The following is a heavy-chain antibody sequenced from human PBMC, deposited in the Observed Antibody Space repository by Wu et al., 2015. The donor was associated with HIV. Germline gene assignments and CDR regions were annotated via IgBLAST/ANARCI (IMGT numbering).Heavy chain of an antibody. J-gene: IGHJ5*02. CDR3: ARSPFLEWLPPVGWFDP. Sequence: QVQLVQSGAEVKKPGASVKVSCKASGYTFTGYYMHWVRQAPGQGLEWMGWINPNSGGTNYAQKFQGRVTMTRDTSISTAYMELSRLRSDDTAVYYCARSPFLEWLPPVGWFDPWGQGTLVTVSS. D-gene: IGHD3-3*02. CDR2: INPNSGGT. V-gene: IGHV1-2*02. CDR1: GYTFTGYY.